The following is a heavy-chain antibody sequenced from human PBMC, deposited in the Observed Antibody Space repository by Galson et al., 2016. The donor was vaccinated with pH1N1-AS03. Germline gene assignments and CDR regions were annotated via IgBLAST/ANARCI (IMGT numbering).Heavy chain of an antibody. CDR1: GGSLSGYY. CDR3: ARGNDYGSGTFYRSFGMDV. Sequence: ETLSLTCAVYGGSLSGYYWTWIRQPLGKGLQWIGESNHRGSTRGITTYNPSLKSQVTISVDTSKNQFSLRLNSVTAADTAVYFCARGNDYGSGTFYRSFGMDVWGQGTTVAVSS. CDR2: SNHRGST. V-gene: IGHV4-34*01. J-gene: IGHJ6*02. D-gene: IGHD3-10*01.